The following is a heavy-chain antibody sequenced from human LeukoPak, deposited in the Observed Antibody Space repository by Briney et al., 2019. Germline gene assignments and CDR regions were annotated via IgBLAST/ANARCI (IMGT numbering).Heavy chain of an antibody. CDR2: ISGSGSTT. Sequence: PGGSLRLSCAASGFSFSNYVMSWVRQAPGKGLEWVSGISGSGSTTYYADSVKGRFTISRNNSKNTVSLQMNSLRGEDTAVYYCARAAGGVSGYDLYYFDYWGQGALVTVSS. J-gene: IGHJ4*02. V-gene: IGHV3-23*01. D-gene: IGHD5-12*01. CDR3: ARAAGGVSGYDLYYFDY. CDR1: GFSFSNYV.